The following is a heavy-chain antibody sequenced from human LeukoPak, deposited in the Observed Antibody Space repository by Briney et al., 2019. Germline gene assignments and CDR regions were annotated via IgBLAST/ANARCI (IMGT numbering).Heavy chain of an antibody. J-gene: IGHJ4*02. CDR1: GGSVSSGSYY. V-gene: IGHV4-61*01. D-gene: IGHD1-26*01. CDR2: IYYSGST. Sequence: SETLSLTCTVSGGSVSSGSYYWSWIRQPPGKGLEWIGYIYYSGSTKYNPSLKSRVTISVDTSKNQFSLKLNSVTAADTAVYYCVRRTSGSYSDYWGQGTLVTVSS. CDR3: VRRTSGSYSDY.